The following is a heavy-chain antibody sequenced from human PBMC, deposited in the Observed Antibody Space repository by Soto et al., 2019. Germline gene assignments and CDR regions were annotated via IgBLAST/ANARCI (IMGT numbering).Heavy chain of an antibody. J-gene: IGHJ3*02. CDR2: INPSGGRT. Sequence: ASVKVSCKASGYTFTGYYVHWVRQAPGQGLEWLGIINPSGGRTSYAQTLQGRITVTRDTSTSTVYMQLSSLRSEDTAVYYCARAENLVWFGEPTVLAPDIWGQGTMVTVSS. CDR1: GYTFTGYY. D-gene: IGHD3-10*01. V-gene: IGHV1-46*01. CDR3: ARAENLVWFGEPTVLAPDI.